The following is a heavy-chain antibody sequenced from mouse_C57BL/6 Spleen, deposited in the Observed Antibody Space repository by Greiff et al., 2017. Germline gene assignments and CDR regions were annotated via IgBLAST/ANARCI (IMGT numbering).Heavy chain of an antibody. D-gene: IGHD1-1*01. V-gene: IGHV1-64*01. CDR1: GYTFTSYW. J-gene: IGHJ1*03. Sequence: VQLQQPGAELVKPGASVKLSCKASGYTFTSYWMHWVKQRPGQGLEWIGMIHPNSGSTNYNEKFKSKATLTVDKSSSTAYMQLSSLTSEDSAVYYCASYYGSSGWYFDVWGTGTTVTVSS. CDR2: IHPNSGST. CDR3: ASYYGSSGWYFDV.